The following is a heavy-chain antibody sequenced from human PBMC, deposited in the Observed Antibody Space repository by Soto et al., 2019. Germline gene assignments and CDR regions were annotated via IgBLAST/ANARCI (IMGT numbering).Heavy chain of an antibody. D-gene: IGHD6-19*01. V-gene: IGHV3-23*01. Sequence: GGSLRLSCAASGFTFSSYAMSWVRQAPGKGLEWVSAISGSGGSTYYADSVKGRFTISRDNSKNKLYLQMNSLRAEDTAVYYCARRSSGWYFDYWGQGTLVTVSS. CDR2: ISGSGGST. J-gene: IGHJ4*02. CDR3: ARRSSGWYFDY. CDR1: GFTFSSYA.